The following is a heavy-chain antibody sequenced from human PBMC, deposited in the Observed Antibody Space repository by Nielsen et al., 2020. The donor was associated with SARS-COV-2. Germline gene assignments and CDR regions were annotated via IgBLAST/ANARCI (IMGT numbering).Heavy chain of an antibody. CDR2: TYYRSKWYT. J-gene: IGHJ6*03. V-gene: IGHV6-1*01. CDR3: ASARGAYGDYYYYYYTDV. D-gene: IGHD4-17*01. CDR1: GDSVSSSSAA. Sequence: SETLSLTCAISGDSVSSSSAAWNWIRQSPSRGLEWLGRTYYRSKWYTDYAVSVISRRTINPDTSKNQFSLHLNAVTPEDEAVYYYASARGAYGDYYYYYYTDVWGKGTTVTVSS.